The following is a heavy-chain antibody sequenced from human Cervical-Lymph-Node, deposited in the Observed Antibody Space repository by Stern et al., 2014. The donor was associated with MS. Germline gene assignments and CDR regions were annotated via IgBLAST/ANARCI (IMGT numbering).Heavy chain of an antibody. CDR1: GLTFDDYA. Sequence: EEQLVESGGGLVQPGRSLRLSCAASGLTFDDYAMHWVRKAPGKGLEWVSGLRWNRGSIGYAETVKSRFTIYRDNAYTAPNLQSNSLRAEDTALYYCAKGRGYILDYWCQGTLVTVSS. J-gene: IGHJ4*02. V-gene: IGHV3-9*01. D-gene: IGHD5-18*01. CDR3: AKGRGYILDY. CDR2: LRWNRGSI.